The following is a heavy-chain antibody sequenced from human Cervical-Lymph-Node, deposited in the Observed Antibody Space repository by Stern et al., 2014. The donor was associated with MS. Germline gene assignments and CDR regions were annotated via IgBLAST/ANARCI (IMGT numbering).Heavy chain of an antibody. V-gene: IGHV1-3*01. CDR1: GYTFTGYT. CDR2: INAANGNT. D-gene: IGHD5-18*01. CDR3: ARLRASGYSYGYGFDY. Sequence: VESGAEVKKPGASVKVSCKASGYTFTGYTMHWVRQAPGQRLEWMGWINAANGNTKYSEKFLGRLTITNDASASTAYMELSSLRSEDTAIYYCARLRASGYSYGYGFDYWGQGTLVTVSS. J-gene: IGHJ4*02.